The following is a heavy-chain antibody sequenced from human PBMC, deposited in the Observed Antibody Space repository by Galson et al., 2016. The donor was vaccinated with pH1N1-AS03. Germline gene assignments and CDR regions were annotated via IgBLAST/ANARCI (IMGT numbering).Heavy chain of an antibody. CDR1: GFTFSSHS. CDR3: ARDSQELVRHYLDY. D-gene: IGHD6-13*01. Sequence: SLRLSCAASGFTFSSHSMNWVRQAPGKGLEWVSYISSGTTIFYADSVKGRFTISRDNAKKSLYLQMNSLRDEDTAVYYCARDSQELVRHYLDYWGQGTLVTVSS. CDR2: ISSGTTI. V-gene: IGHV3-48*02. J-gene: IGHJ4*02.